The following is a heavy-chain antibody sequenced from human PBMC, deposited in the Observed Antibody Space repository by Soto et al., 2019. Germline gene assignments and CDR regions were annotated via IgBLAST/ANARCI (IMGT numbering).Heavy chain of an antibody. D-gene: IGHD3-10*01. J-gene: IGHJ5*02. Sequence: GASVKVSCKASGGTFSSYAISWVRQAPGQGLEWMGGIIPIFGTANYAQKFQGRVTITADESTSTAYMELSSLRSEDTAVYYCARIWFGELYRWFDPWGQGTLVTVSS. CDR2: IIPIFGTA. V-gene: IGHV1-69*13. CDR3: ARIWFGELYRWFDP. CDR1: GGTFSSYA.